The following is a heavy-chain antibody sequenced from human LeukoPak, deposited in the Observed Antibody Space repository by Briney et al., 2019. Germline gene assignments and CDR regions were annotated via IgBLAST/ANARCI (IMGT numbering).Heavy chain of an antibody. CDR3: ASKHYDSSGSDY. CDR1: GSTFDDYG. J-gene: IGHJ4*02. V-gene: IGHV3-20*04. Sequence: PGGSLRLSCAASGSTFDDYGMSWVRQAPGKGLEWVSGINWNGGSTGYADSVKGRFTISRDNAKNSLYLQMNSLRAEDTALYYCASKHYDSSGSDYWGQGILVTVSS. D-gene: IGHD3-22*01. CDR2: INWNGGST.